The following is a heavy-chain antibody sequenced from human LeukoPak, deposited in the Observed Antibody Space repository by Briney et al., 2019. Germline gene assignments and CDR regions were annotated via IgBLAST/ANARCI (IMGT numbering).Heavy chain of an antibody. CDR2: IKPDGSEK. J-gene: IGHJ3*02. V-gene: IGHV3-7*04. CDR1: GFTFSTYW. CDR3: ARAWQKAFDI. Sequence: TGGSLRLSCAASGFTFSTYWMNWVRQAPGKGLEWVASIKPDGSEKYYVDSVKGRFTMSRDNAKNLMYVQMNSLSAEDAAIYYCARAWQKAFDIWGQGTMVTVSS.